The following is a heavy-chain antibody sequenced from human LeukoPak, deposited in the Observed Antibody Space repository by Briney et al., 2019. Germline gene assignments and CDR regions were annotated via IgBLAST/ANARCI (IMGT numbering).Heavy chain of an antibody. J-gene: IGHJ3*02. CDR3: ARDPSIVVVTANLDGRAFDI. Sequence: PGGALKLPFCASEITFSSYAMHRGRHAPGKGVEGGAVFLYGGKNKYYADSVKGRFTISRDNSKNTLYLQMNSLRAEDTAVYYCARDPSIVVVTANLDGRAFDIWGQGKMVTVSS. CDR2: FLYGGKNK. CDR1: EITFSSYA. V-gene: IGHV3-30*04. D-gene: IGHD2-21*02.